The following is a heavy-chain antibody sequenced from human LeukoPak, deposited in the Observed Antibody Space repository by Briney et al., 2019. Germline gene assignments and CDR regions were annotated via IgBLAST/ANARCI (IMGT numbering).Heavy chain of an antibody. CDR1: GGSISSSSYY. J-gene: IGHJ4*02. V-gene: IGHV4-39*01. D-gene: IGHD3-3*01. CDR2: IYYSGRT. Sequence: TSETLSLTCTVSGGSISSSSYYWGWIRQPPGKGLEGFGCIYYSGRTNYNPSTKRRANISVDTSKNHSPLKLSSVTAADTAVYYCARQAAYYDFGSGTFDYWGQGTLVTVSS. CDR3: ARQAAYYDFGSGTFDY.